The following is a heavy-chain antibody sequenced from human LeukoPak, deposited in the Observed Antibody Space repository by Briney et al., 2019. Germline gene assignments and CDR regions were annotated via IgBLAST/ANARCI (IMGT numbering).Heavy chain of an antibody. CDR3: ARGRSVNYYGQDY. CDR2: INPHSGDT. D-gene: IGHD3-10*01. CDR1: GYTFTGYY. V-gene: IGHV1-2*02. Sequence: GASVKVSCKASGYTFTGYYMHRVRQAPGQGLEWMGWINPHSGDTIYAQNFQGRVTVTRDTSISTAYMELSRLTSDDTAVYYCARGRSVNYYGQDYWGQGTLVTVSS. J-gene: IGHJ4*02.